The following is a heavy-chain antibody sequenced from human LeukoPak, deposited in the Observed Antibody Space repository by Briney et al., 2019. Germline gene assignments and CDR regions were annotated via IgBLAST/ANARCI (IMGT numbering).Heavy chain of an antibody. CDR2: IYYSGST. J-gene: IGHJ5*02. D-gene: IGHD4-17*01. CDR1: GGSISSYY. Sequence: PSETLSLTCTVSGGSISSYYWGWIRQPPGKGLEWIGSIYYSGSTYYNPSLKSRVTISVDTSKNQFSLKLSSVTAADTAVYYCARGMTTVTTSNWFDPWGQGTLVTVSS. CDR3: ARGMTTVTTSNWFDP. V-gene: IGHV4-39*07.